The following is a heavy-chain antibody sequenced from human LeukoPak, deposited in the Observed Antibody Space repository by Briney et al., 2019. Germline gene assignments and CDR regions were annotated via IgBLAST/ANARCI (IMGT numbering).Heavy chain of an antibody. Sequence: SGGSLRLSCAASGFTFDDYGMSWVRQAPGKGLEWVSVIYSGGSTYYADSVKGRFTISRDNSKNTLYLQMNSLRAEDTAVYYCAREAGYSSSYDAFDIWGQGTMVTVSS. CDR3: AREAGYSSSYDAFDI. J-gene: IGHJ3*02. CDR2: IYSGGST. D-gene: IGHD6-19*01. CDR1: GFTFDDYG. V-gene: IGHV3-53*01.